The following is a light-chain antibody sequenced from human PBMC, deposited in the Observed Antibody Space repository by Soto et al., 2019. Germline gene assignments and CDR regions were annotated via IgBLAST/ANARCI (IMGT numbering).Light chain of an antibody. CDR3: QQYNNWPPWT. V-gene: IGKV3-15*01. Sequence: EMVMTQSPATLSVSPGERATLSCRASQSISNKLAWYQQRPGQAPRLLIYGASTRATGIPARFSGSGSGTEFTLTISSLQSEDFAVYYCQQYNNWPPWTFGQGTKVEVK. J-gene: IGKJ1*01. CDR1: QSISNK. CDR2: GAS.